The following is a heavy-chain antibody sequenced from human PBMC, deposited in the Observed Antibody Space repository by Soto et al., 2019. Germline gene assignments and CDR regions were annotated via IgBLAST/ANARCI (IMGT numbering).Heavy chain of an antibody. CDR3: ARLVWSYGTWFDP. D-gene: IGHD5-18*01. J-gene: IGHJ5*02. CDR1: GGSISSYY. Sequence: QVQLQESGPGLVKPSETLSLTCTFSGGSISSYYWSWIRQPPGKGLEWIGYIYYSGSTNYNPSLKSRVTISVDTSKNQFSLKLSSVTAADTAVYYCARLVWSYGTWFDPWGQGTLVTVSS. V-gene: IGHV4-59*08. CDR2: IYYSGST.